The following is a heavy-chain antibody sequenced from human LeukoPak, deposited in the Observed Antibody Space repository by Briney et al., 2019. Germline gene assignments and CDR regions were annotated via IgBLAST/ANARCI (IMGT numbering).Heavy chain of an antibody. D-gene: IGHD2-2*01. Sequence: PGRSLRLSCAASGFTFDDYTMHWVRQAPGKGLEWISGISWNSDNIGYADSVKGRFTISRDNAKNSLYLQMNSLRAEDTAVYYCARYPEAPWSSSTSCYDAFDIWGQGTMVTVSS. CDR1: GFTFDDYT. J-gene: IGHJ3*02. V-gene: IGHV3-9*01. CDR2: ISWNSDNI. CDR3: ARYPEAPWSSSTSCYDAFDI.